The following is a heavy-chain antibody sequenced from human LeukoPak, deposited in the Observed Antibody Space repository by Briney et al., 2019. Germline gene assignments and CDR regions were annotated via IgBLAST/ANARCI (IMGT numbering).Heavy chain of an antibody. CDR2: INPNSGGT. J-gene: IGHJ4*02. Sequence: ASVKVSCKASGYTFTGYYMHWVRQAPGQGLEWMGWINPNSGGTNYAQKFQGRVTMTRDTSISTAYMELSRLRSDDTAVYYCARVRTSLCSSTICTDYNFDYWGQGTLVTVSS. CDR1: GYTFTGYY. V-gene: IGHV1-2*02. CDR3: ARVRTSLCSSTICTDYNFDY. D-gene: IGHD2-2*01.